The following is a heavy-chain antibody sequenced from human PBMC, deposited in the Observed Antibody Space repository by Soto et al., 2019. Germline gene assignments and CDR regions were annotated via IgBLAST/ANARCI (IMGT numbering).Heavy chain of an antibody. D-gene: IGHD2-2*01. CDR2: ISSSSSYI. Sequence: PGGALRVSCAASGFTFSSYSMNLGRQAPGKGLEWVSSISSSSSYIYYADSVKGRFTISRDNAKNSLYLQMNSLRAEDTAVYYCARDRGRYWSSSRCCSFVYRGRRSLVTGSS. J-gene: IGHJ4*02. CDR3: ARDRGRYWSSSRCCSFVY. V-gene: IGHV3-21*01. CDR1: GFTFSSYS.